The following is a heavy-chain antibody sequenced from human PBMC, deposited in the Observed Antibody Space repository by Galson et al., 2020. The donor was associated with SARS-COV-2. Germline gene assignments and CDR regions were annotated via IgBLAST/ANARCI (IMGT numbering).Heavy chain of an antibody. CDR3: ARDVHLDYFDY. CDR2: ISPSGSNT. CDR1: GYTFTNHF. V-gene: IGHV1-46*01. Sequence: ASVKVSCKTSGYTFTNHFMHWVRQAPGQGLEWMGIISPSGSNTSYAQKFQGRVTMTTDTSTGTVFMELRSLRSDDSAKYYCARDVHLDYFDYWGQGTLVT. J-gene: IGHJ4*02. D-gene: IGHD1-1*01.